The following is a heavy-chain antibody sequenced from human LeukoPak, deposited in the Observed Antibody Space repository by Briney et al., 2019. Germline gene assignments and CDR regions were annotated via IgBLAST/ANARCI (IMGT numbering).Heavy chain of an antibody. V-gene: IGHV3-11*06. CDR1: GFTFSNAW. Sequence: GGSLRLSCAASGFTFSNAWMSWVRQAPGKGLEWVSYISTTGTYTDYADSVKGRFTISRDNAKNSLHLQMNSLRAEDTAVYYCAKDHCGGGTCYFDYWGQGALVTVSS. J-gene: IGHJ4*02. CDR3: AKDHCGGGTCYFDY. CDR2: ISTTGTYT. D-gene: IGHD2-21*01.